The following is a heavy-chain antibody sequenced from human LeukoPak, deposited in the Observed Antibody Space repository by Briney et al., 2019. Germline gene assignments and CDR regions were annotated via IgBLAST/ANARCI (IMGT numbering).Heavy chain of an antibody. J-gene: IGHJ6*02. CDR3: ARDPLAYDFWSGYSAPRYGMDV. V-gene: IGHV1-18*01. CDR2: ISTYNGDT. D-gene: IGHD3-3*01. Sequence: ASVKVSCKASGYSFINYGVRWVRQAPGQGLEWMGWISTYNGDTNYAQKLQGRVTMTTDTSTSTAYMELRSLGSDDTAVYYCARDPLAYDFWSGYSAPRYGMDVWGQGTTVTVSS. CDR1: GYSFINYG.